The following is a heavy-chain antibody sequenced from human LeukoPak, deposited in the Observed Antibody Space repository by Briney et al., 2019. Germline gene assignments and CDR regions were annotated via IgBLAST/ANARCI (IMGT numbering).Heavy chain of an antibody. Sequence: PGGPLRLSCAASGFTFSNYGMNWVRQAPGKGLVWVSRLNNDGSSTSYADSVKGRFTISRDNAKNTLYLQMNSLRTKDTAVYYCARERTSGWDAFDFWGQGTLVTVSS. CDR2: LNNDGSST. J-gene: IGHJ4*02. D-gene: IGHD6-19*01. CDR3: ARERTSGWDAFDF. CDR1: GFTFSNYG. V-gene: IGHV3-74*01.